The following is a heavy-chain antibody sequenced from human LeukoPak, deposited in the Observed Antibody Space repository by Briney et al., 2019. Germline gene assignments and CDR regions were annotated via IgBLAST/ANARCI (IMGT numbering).Heavy chain of an antibody. CDR3: AAEPLYYDFWSEHRRFDP. J-gene: IGHJ5*02. CDR1: GFTFTSSA. CDR2: IVVGSGNT. Sequence: SVKVSCTASGFTFTSSAMQWVRQARGQRLEWIGWIVVGSGNTNYAQKFQERVTITRDMSTSTAYMELSSLRSEDTAVYYCAAEPLYYDFWSEHRRFDPWGQGTLVTVSS. D-gene: IGHD3-3*01. V-gene: IGHV1-58*02.